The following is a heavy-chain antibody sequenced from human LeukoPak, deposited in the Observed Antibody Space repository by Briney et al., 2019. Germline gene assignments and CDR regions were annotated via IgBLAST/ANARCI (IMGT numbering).Heavy chain of an antibody. V-gene: IGHV3-9*01. J-gene: IGHJ4*02. CDR2: IGWNSGGI. CDR3: VKVTAAGFVDH. Sequence: GGSLRLSCAASGFTFDDYAMHWVRQAPGKGLEWVSGIGWNSGGIVYADSVKGRFTISRDNAKKSLYLQMNSLGAEDTALYYCVKVTAAGFVDHWSQGTLVTVSS. CDR1: GFTFDDYA. D-gene: IGHD6-13*01.